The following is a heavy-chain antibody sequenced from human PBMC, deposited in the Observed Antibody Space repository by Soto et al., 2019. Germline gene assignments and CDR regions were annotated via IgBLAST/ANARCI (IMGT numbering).Heavy chain of an antibody. Sequence: SETLSLTCTVSGGSISSYYWSWIRQPPGKGLEWIGCIYYSGSTNYSPSLKSRVTISVDTSKNQFSLRLNFVFAADTAVYYCARGDYYMDVWGKGTTVTVSS. V-gene: IGHV4-59*01. J-gene: IGHJ6*03. CDR1: GGSISSYY. CDR3: ARGDYYMDV. CDR2: IYYSGST.